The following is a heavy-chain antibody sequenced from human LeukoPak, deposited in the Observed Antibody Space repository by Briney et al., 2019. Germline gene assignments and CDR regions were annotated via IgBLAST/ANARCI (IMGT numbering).Heavy chain of an antibody. CDR2: INPNSGGT. D-gene: IGHD3-22*01. Sequence: ASVKVSCKASGYTFTGYYMHWVRQAPGQGLEWMGWINPNSGGTNYAQKFQGRVTMTRDTSISTAYMELSRLRSDDTAVYYCARLFYYYDNRGYYVGQNWFDPWGQGTLVTVSS. CDR3: ARLFYYYDNRGYYVGQNWFDP. CDR1: GYTFTGYY. V-gene: IGHV1-2*02. J-gene: IGHJ5*02.